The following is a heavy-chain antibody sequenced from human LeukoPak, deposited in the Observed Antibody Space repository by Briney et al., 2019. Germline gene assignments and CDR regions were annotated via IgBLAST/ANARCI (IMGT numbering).Heavy chain of an antibody. V-gene: IGHV1-18*01. Sequence: ASVKVSCKASGYTFTSYGISWVRQAPGQGLEWMGWISAYNGNTNYAQKLQGRVTMTTDTSTSTAYMELRSLRSDDTAVYYCARDRNTMVRGDTSAYWGQGTLVTVSS. D-gene: IGHD3-10*01. CDR3: ARDRNTMVRGDTSAY. CDR2: ISAYNGNT. CDR1: GYTFTSYG. J-gene: IGHJ4*02.